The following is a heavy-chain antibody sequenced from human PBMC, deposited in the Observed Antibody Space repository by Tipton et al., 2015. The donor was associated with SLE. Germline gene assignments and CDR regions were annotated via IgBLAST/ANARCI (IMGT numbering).Heavy chain of an antibody. D-gene: IGHD3-3*01. J-gene: IGHJ3*02. V-gene: IGHV3-9*01. CDR2: ITWNSGDI. Sequence: SLRLSCSASGFAFDDYAMHWVRQVPGKGLEWVSGITWNSGDIGYADSVKGRFTISRDSSVNTLYLQMNSLRAEDTAVYYCARGNYDFRGRTFDIWGQGTMVTVSS. CDR3: ARGNYDFRGRTFDI. CDR1: GFAFDDYA.